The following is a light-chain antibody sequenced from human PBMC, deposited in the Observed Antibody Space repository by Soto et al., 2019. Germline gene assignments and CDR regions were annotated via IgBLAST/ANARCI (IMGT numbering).Light chain of an antibody. V-gene: IGKV3-20*01. Sequence: VLTQSPVTQSASPGQIATLYWXXSQSVSSSYLAWYQQKPGQAPRLLIYGASSRATGIPDRFSGSGSGTDFTLTISRLEPEDFAVYYCQQYGSSPVTFGQGTKVDIK. J-gene: IGKJ2*01. CDR3: QQYGSSPVT. CDR1: QSVSSSY. CDR2: GAS.